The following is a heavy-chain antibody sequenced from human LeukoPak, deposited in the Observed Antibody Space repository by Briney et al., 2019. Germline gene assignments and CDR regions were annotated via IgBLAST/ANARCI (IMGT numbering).Heavy chain of an antibody. CDR3: ARDLQCGGDCHYDALDM. Sequence: GGSLRLSCAASGFTFSNYWMNWVRQAPGKGLEWVANIKQEGSEEYYVDSVRGRFTISRDNAKNLLYLQMNSLRAEATAVYYCARDLQCGGDCHYDALDMWGEGTLVTVSS. J-gene: IGHJ3*02. CDR1: GFTFSNYW. V-gene: IGHV3-7*01. D-gene: IGHD2-21*02. CDR2: IKQEGSEE.